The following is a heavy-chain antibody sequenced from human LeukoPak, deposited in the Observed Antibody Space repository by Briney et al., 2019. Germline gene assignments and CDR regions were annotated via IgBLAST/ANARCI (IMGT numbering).Heavy chain of an antibody. CDR1: GYTFTSYV. CDR3: ARSVTGPFGDTAMGAEA. V-gene: IGHV1-69*06. CDR2: IIPIFGTA. D-gene: IGHD5-18*01. Sequence: SVKGSCKASGYTFTSYVISWVRQAPGQGRECMGGIIPIFGTANYAQKFQGRVAITADKSTSTAYMELSSLRSEDTAVYYCARSVTGPFGDTAMGAEAWGQGTLVTVSS. J-gene: IGHJ5*02.